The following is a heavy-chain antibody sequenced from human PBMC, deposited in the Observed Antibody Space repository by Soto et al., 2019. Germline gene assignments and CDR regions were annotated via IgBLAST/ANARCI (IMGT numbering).Heavy chain of an antibody. Sequence: LRLSCAASGFTFSSYGMHWVRQAPGKGLEWVAVISYDGSNKHYADSVKGRFTISRDNSKNTLYLQMNSLRAEDTAVYYCAKEVSGSYSYYGMDVWGQGTTVTVSS. V-gene: IGHV3-30*18. CDR2: ISYDGSNK. D-gene: IGHD1-26*01. CDR3: AKEVSGSYSYYGMDV. J-gene: IGHJ6*02. CDR1: GFTFSSYG.